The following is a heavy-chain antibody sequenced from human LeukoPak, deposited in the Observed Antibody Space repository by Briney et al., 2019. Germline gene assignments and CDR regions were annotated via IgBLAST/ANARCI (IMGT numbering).Heavy chain of an antibody. CDR1: GFTFSSYA. Sequence: GGSLRLSCAASGFTFSSYAMSWVRQAPGKGLEWVSAISGSGGSTDYADSVKGRFTISRDNSKNTLYLQMNSLRAEDTAVYYCAKATYNWNDHTFDYWGQGTLVTVSS. CDR3: AKATYNWNDHTFDY. J-gene: IGHJ4*02. V-gene: IGHV3-23*01. D-gene: IGHD1-1*01. CDR2: ISGSGGST.